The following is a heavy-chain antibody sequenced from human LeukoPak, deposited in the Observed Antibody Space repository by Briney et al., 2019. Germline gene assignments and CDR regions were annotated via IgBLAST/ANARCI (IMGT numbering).Heavy chain of an antibody. CDR1: GGSFSGYY. CDR3: AMEEKNYYDSSGYHY. V-gene: IGHV4-34*01. D-gene: IGHD3-22*01. CDR2: INHSGST. J-gene: IGHJ4*02. Sequence: SETLSLTCAVYGGSFSGYYWSWIRQPPGKGLEWIGEINHSGSTNYNPSLKSRVTISVDTSKNQFSLKLSSVTAADTAVYYCAMEEKNYYDSSGYHYWGQGTLVTVSS.